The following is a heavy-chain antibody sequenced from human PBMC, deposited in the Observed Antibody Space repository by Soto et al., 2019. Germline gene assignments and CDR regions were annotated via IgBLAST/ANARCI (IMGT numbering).Heavy chain of an antibody. CDR3: NDGARGYFDY. D-gene: IGHD1-1*01. CDR1: GFTFSSYE. CDR2: ISSSGRTI. V-gene: IGHV3-48*03. J-gene: IGHJ4*02. Sequence: EVQLVESGGGLVQPGGSLRLSCAASGFTFSSYEMNWVRQAPGKGLEWVSYISSSGRTIYYADSVKGRFTISRDNAKNSLYLQMNSLRAEDTAVYNWNDGARGYFDYWGQGTLVTVSS.